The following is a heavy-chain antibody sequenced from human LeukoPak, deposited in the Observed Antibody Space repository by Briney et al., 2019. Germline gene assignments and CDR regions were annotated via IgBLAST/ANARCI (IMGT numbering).Heavy chain of an antibody. D-gene: IGHD3-10*01. V-gene: IGHV4-61*09. CDR3: TKGRGI. J-gene: IGHJ4*02. CDR2: LYTSGRM. CDR1: GGSISSGSYD. Sequence: SETLSLTCTVSGGSISSGSYDWYWIRQPAGKGLEWIGHLYTSGRMSYNPSLKSRVTISVDTSKNQFSLKLTSVTAADTAVYYCTKGRGIWGQGTLVTVSS.